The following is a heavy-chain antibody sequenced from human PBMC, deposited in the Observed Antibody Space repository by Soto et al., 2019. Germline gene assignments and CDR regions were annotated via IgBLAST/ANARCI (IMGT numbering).Heavy chain of an antibody. J-gene: IGHJ5*02. Sequence: ASVKVSCKASGYTFTSYGISWVRQAPGQGLEWMGWISAYNGNTNYAQKLQGRVTMTTDTSTSTAYMELRSLRSDDTAVYYCARDTHGIAVAGTRWFDPWGQGTLVTVSS. CDR3: ARDTHGIAVAGTRWFDP. D-gene: IGHD6-19*01. CDR2: ISAYNGNT. CDR1: GYTFTSYG. V-gene: IGHV1-18*01.